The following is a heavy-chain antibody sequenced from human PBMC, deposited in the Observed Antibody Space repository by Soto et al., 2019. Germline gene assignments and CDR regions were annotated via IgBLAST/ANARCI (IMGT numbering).Heavy chain of an antibody. CDR2: IYYSGST. D-gene: IGHD3-22*01. J-gene: IGHJ4*02. V-gene: IGHV4-30-4*01. Sequence: PSETLSLTCTVSGGPISSGGYYWSWIRQPPGKGLEWIGYIYYSGSTYYNPSLKSRVTISVDTSKNQFSLKLSSVTAADTAVYYCARGYYYDSSGLDYWGQGTLVTVSS. CDR3: ARGYYYDSSGLDY. CDR1: GGPISSGGYY.